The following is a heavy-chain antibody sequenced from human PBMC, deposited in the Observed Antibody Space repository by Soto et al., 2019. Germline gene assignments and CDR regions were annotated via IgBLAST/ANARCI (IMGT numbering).Heavy chain of an antibody. J-gene: IGHJ4*02. CDR3: TRANWYSEY. D-gene: IGHD7-27*01. CDR1: GGSISSGSYF. CDR2: IYYHGIT. Sequence: SETLSLTCTVSGGSISSGSYFWGWIRQPPGKGLEWLGYIYYHGITNYNPSLKSRVTMSVDTSKNQLSLKLTSLTAADTAIYYCTRANWYSEYWGQGTLVTVSS. V-gene: IGHV4-61*05.